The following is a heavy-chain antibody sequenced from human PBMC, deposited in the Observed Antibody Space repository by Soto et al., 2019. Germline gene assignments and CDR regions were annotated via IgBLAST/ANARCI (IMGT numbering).Heavy chain of an antibody. V-gene: IGHV4-4*02. J-gene: IGHJ4*02. CDR1: GASVSSGNW. CDR2: MHPSGNT. D-gene: IGHD2-21*01. CDR3: ARHGDYFFDF. Sequence: QVQLQESDPGLLKPSGTLFLTCAVSGASVSSGNWWSWVRQPPGKGLEWIGEMHPSGNTNYKPSLKSRVSVSVDKAKCQLSLHLNSLTAADTAVYFCARHGDYFFDFWGQGTLVTVSS.